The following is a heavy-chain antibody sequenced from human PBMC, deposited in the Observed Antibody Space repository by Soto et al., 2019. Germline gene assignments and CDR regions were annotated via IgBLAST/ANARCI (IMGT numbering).Heavy chain of an antibody. J-gene: IGHJ6*02. Sequence: GGSLRLSCAASKSIFTGYGMHWARQTPGKGLEWVADIRFDGTDKHYADSVRGRFTISRDNAKNALFLQMNSLRDEDTAVYYCARDGNRGYDMDVWGQGTTVTVSS. CDR3: ARDGNRGYDMDV. CDR2: IRFDGTDK. CDR1: KSIFTGYG. V-gene: IGHV3-33*01.